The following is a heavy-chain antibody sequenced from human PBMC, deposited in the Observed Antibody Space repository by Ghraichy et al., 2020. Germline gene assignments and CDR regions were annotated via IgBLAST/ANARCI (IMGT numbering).Heavy chain of an antibody. CDR2: ISYDGSNK. CDR1: GFTFSSYA. CDR3: ARAPDMVYTFSYYFDY. Sequence: LSLTCAASGFTFSSYAMHWVRQAPGKGLEWVAVISYDGSNKYYADSVKGRFTISRDNSKNTLYLQMNSLRAEDTAVYYCARAPDMVYTFSYYFDYWGQGTLVIVSS. D-gene: IGHD2-8*01. J-gene: IGHJ4*02. V-gene: IGHV3-30*04.